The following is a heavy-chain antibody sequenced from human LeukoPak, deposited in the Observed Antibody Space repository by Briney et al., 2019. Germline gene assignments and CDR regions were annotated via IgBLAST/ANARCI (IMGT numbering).Heavy chain of an antibody. CDR1: GGSISSYY. CDR2: IYYSGST. Sequence: PSETLSLTCTVSGGSISSYYWSWIRQPPGKGLEWIGYIYYSGSTNYNPSLKSRVTISVDTSKKQFSLELSSVTAADTAVYYCARERARYGDFDYWGQGTLVTVSS. V-gene: IGHV4-59*01. CDR3: ARERARYGDFDY. D-gene: IGHD4-17*01. J-gene: IGHJ4*02.